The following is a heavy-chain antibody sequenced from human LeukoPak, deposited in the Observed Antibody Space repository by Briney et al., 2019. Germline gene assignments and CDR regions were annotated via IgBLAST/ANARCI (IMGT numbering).Heavy chain of an antibody. V-gene: IGHV3-30-3*01. CDR3: ARGGLVAGHLDLNAEYFQH. J-gene: IGHJ1*01. D-gene: IGHD6-19*01. CDR2: ISYDGSNK. Sequence: PGGSLRLSCAASGFTFSSYAMHWVRQAPGKGLEWVAVISYDGSNKYYADSVKGRFTISRDNSKNTLYLQMNSLRVEDTAVYYCARGGLVAGHLDLNAEYFQHWGQGTPVTVSS. CDR1: GFTFSSYA.